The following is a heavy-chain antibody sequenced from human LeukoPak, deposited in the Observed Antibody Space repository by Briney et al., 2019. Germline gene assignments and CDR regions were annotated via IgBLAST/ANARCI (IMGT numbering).Heavy chain of an antibody. J-gene: IGHJ4*02. D-gene: IGHD6-13*01. V-gene: IGHV3-21*01. Sequence: GGSLRLTCAAVGFTFSTHSMSLVRQAPGNRREWGSSSSSSSSHIYYADSMKGRFTVSSDNAKTSLLLQMNSLRAEDTAVYYCARAWQGGIAAAGTRIEGDYWGQGTLVAVSS. CDR3: ARAWQGGIAAAGTRIEGDY. CDR2: SSSSSSHI. CDR1: GFTFSTHS.